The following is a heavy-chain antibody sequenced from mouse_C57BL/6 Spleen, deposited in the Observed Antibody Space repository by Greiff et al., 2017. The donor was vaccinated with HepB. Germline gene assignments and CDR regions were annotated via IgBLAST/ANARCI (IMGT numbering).Heavy chain of an antibody. D-gene: IGHD1-1*01. CDR2: INPYNGGT. Sequence: EVQLQQSGPVLVKPGASVKMSCKASGYTFTDYYMNWVKQSHGKSLEWIGVINPYNGGTSYNQKFKGKATLTVDKSSSTAYMELNSLTSEDSAVYYCARGLRILYYFDYWGQGTTLTVSS. CDR1: GYTFTDYY. V-gene: IGHV1-19*01. J-gene: IGHJ2*01. CDR3: ARGLRILYYFDY.